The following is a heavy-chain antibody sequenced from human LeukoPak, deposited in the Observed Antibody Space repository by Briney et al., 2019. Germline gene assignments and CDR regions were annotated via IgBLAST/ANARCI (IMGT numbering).Heavy chain of an antibody. CDR3: ARGNYYGSGSDNYYMDV. V-gene: IGHV3-33*01. CDR1: GFTFSSYG. J-gene: IGHJ6*03. CDR2: IWYDGSNK. Sequence: GGSLRLSCAASGFTFSSYGMHWVRQAPGKGLEWVAVIWYDGSNKYYADSVKGRFTISRDNSKNTLYLQMNSLRAEDTAVYYCARGNYYGSGSDNYYMDVWGKGTTVTVSS. D-gene: IGHD3-10*01.